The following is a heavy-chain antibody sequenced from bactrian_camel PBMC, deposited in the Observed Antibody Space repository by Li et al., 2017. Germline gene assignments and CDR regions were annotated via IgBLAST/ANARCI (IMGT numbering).Heavy chain of an antibody. CDR3: AVSYSGSCTAFRIADYSY. Sequence: GSAQAGGSLRLSCTASGYTFSSGYCMGWFRQAPGEFREGVASFTSDGSISYGDSVKGRFTISKDNAKNILYLQMNSLKPEDTAMYNCAVSYSGSCTAFRIADYSYWGQGTQVTVS. J-gene: IGHJ4*01. CDR2: FTSDGSI. V-gene: IGHV3S57*01. D-gene: IGHD2*01. CDR1: GYTFSSGYC.